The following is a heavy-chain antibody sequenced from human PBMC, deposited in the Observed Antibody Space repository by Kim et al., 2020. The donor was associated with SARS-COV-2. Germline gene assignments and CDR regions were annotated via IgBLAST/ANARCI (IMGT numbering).Heavy chain of an antibody. V-gene: IGHV3-23*01. CDR2: ISFRGDST. Sequence: GGSLRLSCAASGFTFSNYAMSWVRQAPGKGLEWVSLISFRGDSTYYADSVRGRFTISRDDSKNTLYVQMNSLRAEDTAVYYCAKTHISDWCFEHWGQGALVTVSS. CDR1: GFTFSNYA. D-gene: IGHD2-8*02. CDR3: AKTHISDWCFEH. J-gene: IGHJ4*02.